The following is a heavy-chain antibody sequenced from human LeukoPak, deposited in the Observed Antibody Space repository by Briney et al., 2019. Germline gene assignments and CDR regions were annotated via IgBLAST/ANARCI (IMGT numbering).Heavy chain of an antibody. V-gene: IGHV3-33*01. D-gene: IGHD6-6*01. CDR2: IWYDGSNK. Sequence: GRSLRLSCAASGFTFSSYGMHWVRQAPGKGLEWVAVIWYDGSNKYYADSVKGRFTISRDNSKNTLYLQMNSLRAEDTAVYYCARDRAFRSSSSVASYYFDYWGQGTLVTVSS. J-gene: IGHJ4*02. CDR1: GFTFSSYG. CDR3: ARDRAFRSSSSVASYYFDY.